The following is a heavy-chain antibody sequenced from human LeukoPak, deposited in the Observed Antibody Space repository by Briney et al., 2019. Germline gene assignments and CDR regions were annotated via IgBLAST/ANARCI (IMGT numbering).Heavy chain of an antibody. CDR2: IYHSGST. Sequence: NASETLSLTCAVSGGSISSSNWWSWDSQPPGKGLEWIGEIYHSGSTNYNPSLKSRVTISVDTSKNQFSLKLSSVTAADTAVYYCARDLAGTDYWGQGTLVTVSS. CDR1: GGSISSSNW. D-gene: IGHD6-19*01. CDR3: ARDLAGTDY. J-gene: IGHJ4*02. V-gene: IGHV4-4*02.